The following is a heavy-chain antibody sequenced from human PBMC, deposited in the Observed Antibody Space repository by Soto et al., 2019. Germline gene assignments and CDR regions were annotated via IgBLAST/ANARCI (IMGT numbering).Heavy chain of an antibody. Sequence: VESLTVTGEVCGYSFARYSISSVRQQPAQCLEWMGRIDPSDSQTYYSPSFLGHVTISVTKSITPVFLQWRRLRASDTAIYYCERQIHHSDKGPTFKYYLDSWGQGTTVTVSS. V-gene: IGHV5-10-1*01. D-gene: IGHD3-22*01. J-gene: IGHJ4*02. CDR2: IDPSDSQT. CDR1: GYSFARYS. CDR3: ERQIHHSDKGPTFKYYLDS.